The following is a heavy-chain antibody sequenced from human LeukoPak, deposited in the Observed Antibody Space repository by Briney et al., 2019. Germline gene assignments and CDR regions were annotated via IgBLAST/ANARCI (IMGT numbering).Heavy chain of an antibody. D-gene: IGHD4-11*01. CDR1: GFTFSDYY. CDR3: ARAPHYSNYGPYYYGMDV. Sequence: GGSLRLSCAASGFTFSDYYMSWIRQAPGKGPEWVSDISSSRAYTNYADSVKGRFTISRDNAKNSLYLQINSLRAEDTAVYYCARAPHYSNYGPYYYGMDVWGQGTTVTVSS. V-gene: IGHV3-11*06. CDR2: ISSSRAYT. J-gene: IGHJ6*02.